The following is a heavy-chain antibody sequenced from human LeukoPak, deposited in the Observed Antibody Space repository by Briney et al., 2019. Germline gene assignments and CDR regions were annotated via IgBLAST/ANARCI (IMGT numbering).Heavy chain of an antibody. CDR1: GYTFTGYY. Sequence: ASVKVSCKAFGYTFTGYYMHWVRQAPGQGLEWMGWINPNSGGTNYAQKFQGRVTMTRDTSISTAYMELSRLRSDDTAVYYCARDYMVRWGRIDYWGQGTLVTVSS. V-gene: IGHV1-2*02. CDR3: ARDYMVRWGRIDY. J-gene: IGHJ4*02. CDR2: INPNSGGT. D-gene: IGHD3-10*01.